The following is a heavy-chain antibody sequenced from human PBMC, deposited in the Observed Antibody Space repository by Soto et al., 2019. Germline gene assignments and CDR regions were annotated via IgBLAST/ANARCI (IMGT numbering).Heavy chain of an antibody. J-gene: IGHJ2*01. CDR2: IIPIFGTA. D-gene: IGHD5-12*01. V-gene: IGHV1-69*12. CDR3: ARGNHRWLQLWYFDL. CDR1: GGTFSSYT. Sequence: QVQLVQSGAEVKKPGSSVTVSCKASGGTFSSYTISWVRQAPGQGLEWMGGIIPIFGTANYEQKFQGRVTITEDESTSTAYMELSSLRSEDTAVYYCARGNHRWLQLWYFDLWGRGTLVTVSS.